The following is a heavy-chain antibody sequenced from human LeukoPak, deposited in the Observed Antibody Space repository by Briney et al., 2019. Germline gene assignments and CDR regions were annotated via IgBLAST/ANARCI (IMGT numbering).Heavy chain of an antibody. V-gene: IGHV4-39*07. Sequence: ASETLSLTCTVSGGSISSSSYYWGWIRQPPGKGLEWIGSIYYSGSTYYNPSLKSRVTISVDTSKNQFSLKLSSVTAADTAVYYCARDLTGTTTYYYMDVWGKGTTVTVSS. CDR1: GGSISSSSYY. CDR3: ARDLTGTTTYYYMDV. D-gene: IGHD1-7*01. CDR2: IYYSGST. J-gene: IGHJ6*03.